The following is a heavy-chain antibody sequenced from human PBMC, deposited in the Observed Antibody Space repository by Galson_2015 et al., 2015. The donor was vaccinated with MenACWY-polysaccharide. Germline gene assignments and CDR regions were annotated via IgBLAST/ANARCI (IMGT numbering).Heavy chain of an antibody. D-gene: IGHD3-10*01. V-gene: IGHV3-11*01. CDR1: GFTFSDYY. Sequence: SLRLSCAASGFTFSDYYMSWIRQAPGKGLEWVSYISSSGSTIYYADSVKGRFTISRDNAKNSLYLQMNSLRAEDTAVNYCARFFEGSGSYYKGVEYWGQGTLVTVSS. J-gene: IGHJ4*02. CDR2: ISSSGSTI. CDR3: ARFFEGSGSYYKGVEY.